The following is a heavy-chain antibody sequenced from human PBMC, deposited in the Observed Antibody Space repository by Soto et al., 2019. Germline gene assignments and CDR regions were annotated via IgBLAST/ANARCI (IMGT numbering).Heavy chain of an antibody. CDR1: GFTFSTYA. CDR2: ISGSGGST. CDR3: AKGWSDYFNY. J-gene: IGHJ4*02. V-gene: IGHV3-23*01. Sequence: EVQLLESGGGLVQPGASLRLSCAASGFTFSTYAMGWVRQAPGKGLEWVSAISGSGGSTYYADSVKGRFTISRDNSKNALYLQMNSLRAEDTAVYYCAKGWSDYFNYWGQGTLVTVSS. D-gene: IGHD2-15*01.